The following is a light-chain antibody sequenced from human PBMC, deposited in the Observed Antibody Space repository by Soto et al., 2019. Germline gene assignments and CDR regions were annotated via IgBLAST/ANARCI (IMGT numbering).Light chain of an antibody. J-gene: IGKJ1*01. CDR2: GAS. CDR1: QSVDIN. Sequence: EVVRTQSPATLSVSPGERVTLSCMASQSVDINLAWYQQKPGQAPRLLIYGASTRATDMPGRFSGRGAGAEFTLTISSLQSEDFAVYYCQQYRSWPRTFGQGTKVDIK. CDR3: QQYRSWPRT. V-gene: IGKV3-15*01.